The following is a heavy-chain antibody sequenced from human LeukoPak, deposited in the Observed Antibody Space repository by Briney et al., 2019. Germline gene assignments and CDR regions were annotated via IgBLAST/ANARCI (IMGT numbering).Heavy chain of an antibody. V-gene: IGHV2-70*11. CDR3: ARVQMIRGSIDDYSYYMDV. J-gene: IGHJ6*03. D-gene: IGHD3-10*01. CDR2: IDWDDDK. CDR1: GFSLSSDGMS. Sequence: SGPTLVKPTQTLTLTCTFSGFSLSSDGMSVSWIRQPPGKALEWLARIDWDDDKYYSTSLKTRLTISKDTSKNHVVLTMTDVDPVDTGTYYCARVQMIRGSIDDYSYYMDVWGKGTTVTVSS.